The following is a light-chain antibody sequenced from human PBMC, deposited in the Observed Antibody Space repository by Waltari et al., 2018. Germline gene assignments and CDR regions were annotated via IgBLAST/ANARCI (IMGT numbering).Light chain of an antibody. J-gene: IGLJ3*02. Sequence: HSALTQPASVSGSPGQSITISCTGTTSDIGGYDHVSWYQMHPGKAPELIIYEVSNRPSGISDRFSGSKSGNTASLTISGLRAEDEAHYYCSLYPSSLTLLFGGGTKLTVL. CDR3: SLYPSSLTLL. CDR2: EVS. V-gene: IGLV2-14*01. CDR1: TSDIGGYDH.